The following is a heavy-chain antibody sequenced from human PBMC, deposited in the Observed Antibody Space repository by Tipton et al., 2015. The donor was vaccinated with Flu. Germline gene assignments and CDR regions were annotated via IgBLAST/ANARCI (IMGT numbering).Heavy chain of an antibody. V-gene: IGHV4-61*02. Sequence: TLSLTCNVSGGSISSDNYYWNWIRQPAGKGLEWIGRIYTSGSTNYNLSLKRRLTISVDTSKNQFSLKLSSVTSAATAVYYCARGRLSLPLYHYGMDVLGQGTMVTVSS. D-gene: IGHD2-21*02. CDR3: ARGRLSLPLYHYGMDV. J-gene: IGHJ6*02. CDR1: GGSISSDNYY. CDR2: IYTSGST.